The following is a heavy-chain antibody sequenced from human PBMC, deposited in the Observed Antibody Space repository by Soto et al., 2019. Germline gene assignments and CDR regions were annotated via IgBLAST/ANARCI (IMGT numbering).Heavy chain of an antibody. J-gene: IGHJ4*02. Sequence: GGSLRLSCAASGFTFSSYAIHWVRQAPGKGLEFVSAISSNGGNTYYANSVKGRFTISRDNSKNTLYLQMGSLRAEDMAVYYCAIARYSSHWLPFDYWGQGTXVTVSS. V-gene: IGHV3-64*01. CDR1: GFTFSSYA. CDR2: ISSNGGNT. CDR3: AIARYSSHWLPFDY. D-gene: IGHD6-19*01.